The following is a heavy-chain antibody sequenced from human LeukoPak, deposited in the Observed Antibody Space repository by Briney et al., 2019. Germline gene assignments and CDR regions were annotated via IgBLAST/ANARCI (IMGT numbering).Heavy chain of an antibody. J-gene: IGHJ6*02. CDR2: INGSGGST. V-gene: IGHV3-23*01. CDR1: GFTFSSYA. D-gene: IGHD6-19*01. Sequence: GESLRLSCAASGFTFSSYAMSWVRQAPGKGLEWVSAINGSGGSTYYADSVKGRFTISRDNSKNTLYLQMKSLRAEDTAVYYCAKDRSSGWYLVGMDVWGQGTTVTVSS. CDR3: AKDRSSGWYLVGMDV.